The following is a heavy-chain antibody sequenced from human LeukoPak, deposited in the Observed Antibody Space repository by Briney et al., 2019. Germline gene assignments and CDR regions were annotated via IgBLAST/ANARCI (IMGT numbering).Heavy chain of an antibody. Sequence: PGGSLRLSCSASGLTVTDAWMNWVRQAPGEGLDWVGRIASKTDGGATDYAAPVKGRFTISRDDSKNTLNLQMNSLKTEDTAVYYCTTGIRGDWGQGTLVTVSS. CDR3: TTGIRGD. V-gene: IGHV3-15*07. J-gene: IGHJ4*02. CDR2: IASKTDGGAT. D-gene: IGHD3-10*01. CDR1: GLTVTDAW.